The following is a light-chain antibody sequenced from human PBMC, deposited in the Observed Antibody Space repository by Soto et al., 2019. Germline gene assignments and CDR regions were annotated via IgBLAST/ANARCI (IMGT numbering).Light chain of an antibody. V-gene: IGLV2-23*01. CDR3: CSYAGPRTLV. J-gene: IGLJ3*02. CDR2: EGS. Sequence: QSVLTQPASVSGSPGQSITISCTGTSSDVGSYNLVSWYQQHPGKAPKLMIYEGSKRPSGVSNRFSGSKSGNTASLTFSGLQAEDEADYYCCSYAGPRTLVFGGGTKVTVL. CDR1: SSDVGSYNL.